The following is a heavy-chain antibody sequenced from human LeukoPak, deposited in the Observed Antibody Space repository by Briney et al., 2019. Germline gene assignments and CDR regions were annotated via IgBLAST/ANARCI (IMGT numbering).Heavy chain of an antibody. CDR1: GFTFTNYG. J-gene: IGHJ3*02. Sequence: GGSLRLSCAASGFTFTNYGMHWVRQAPGEGLEWVAIISFDGRIEYYVDSVKGRFTISRDKSKNTLYLQMNSLRPEDTAVYYCAKERASMGADAFDIWGQGTMVTVSS. D-gene: IGHD1-26*01. CDR3: AKERASMGADAFDI. V-gene: IGHV3-30*18. CDR2: ISFDGRIE.